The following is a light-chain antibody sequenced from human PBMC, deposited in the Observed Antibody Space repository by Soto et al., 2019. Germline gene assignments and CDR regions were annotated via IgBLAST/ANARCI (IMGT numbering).Light chain of an antibody. CDR2: GAS. CDR1: QSVSSTY. CDR3: QQYGSSRLP. J-gene: IGKJ1*01. Sequence: EIVLTQSPDTLSLFPGERATLSCRASQSVSSTYLARYQQNLGQAPRLLIYGASSRATGIPARFSGSGSGTDFTLTISRLEPEDFGVYYCQQYGSSRLPVGQGTKVEIK. V-gene: IGKV3-20*01.